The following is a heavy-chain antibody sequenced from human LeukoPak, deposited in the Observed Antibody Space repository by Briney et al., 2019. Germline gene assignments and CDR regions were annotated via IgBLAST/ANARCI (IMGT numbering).Heavy chain of an antibody. CDR1: GGSIGTYY. CDR3: ARGRNYPDY. CDR2: ISYSGST. V-gene: IGHV4-59*13. J-gene: IGHJ4*02. Sequence: PSETLSLTCTVSGGSIGTYYLSWIRQPPGKGLEWIGYISYSGSTNYNPSLKSRVTISVDTSKNQFSLKLSSVTAADTAVYYCARGRNYPDYWGQGTLVTVSS.